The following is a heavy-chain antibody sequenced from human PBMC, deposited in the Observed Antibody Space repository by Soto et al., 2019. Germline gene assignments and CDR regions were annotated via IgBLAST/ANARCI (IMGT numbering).Heavy chain of an antibody. CDR3: ARDFTVKSYFDC. V-gene: IGHV3-30-3*01. Sequence: QVQLVESGGGVVQPGRSLRLSCAASGFTFSSYAMHWVRQAPGKGLEWVAVISYDGSNKYYADSVKGRFTISRDNSKNTLYLQMNSLRAEDTAVYYCARDFTVKSYFDCWGQGTLVTVSS. D-gene: IGHD4-4*01. CDR1: GFTFSSYA. CDR2: ISYDGSNK. J-gene: IGHJ4*02.